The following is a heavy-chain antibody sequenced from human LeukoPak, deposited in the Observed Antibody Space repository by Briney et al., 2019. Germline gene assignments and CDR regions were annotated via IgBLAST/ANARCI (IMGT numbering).Heavy chain of an antibody. D-gene: IGHD2-8*01. CDR3: ARSYCTNGVCSVYNFDY. Sequence: GESLKISCKGSGYSFTSYWIGWVRQMPGKGLEWMGIIYPGDSDTRYSPSFQGQVTISADKSISTAYLQWSSLKASDTAMYYCARSYCTNGVCSVYNFDYWGQGTLVTVSS. CDR2: IYPGDSDT. V-gene: IGHV5-51*01. J-gene: IGHJ4*02. CDR1: GYSFTSYW.